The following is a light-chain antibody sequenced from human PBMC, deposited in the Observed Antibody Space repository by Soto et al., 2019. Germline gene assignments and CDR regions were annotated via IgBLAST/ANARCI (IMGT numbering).Light chain of an antibody. CDR1: SSDVGGYNY. J-gene: IGLJ3*02. CDR3: SSYTSSSTPDWV. CDR2: DVS. Sequence: QSALTQPAFVSGSPGQSITISCTGTSSDVGGYNYVSWYQQHPGKAPKLMIYDVSNRPSGVSNRFSGSKSGNTASLTIPGLQAEDEADYYCSSYTSSSTPDWVFGGGTKLTVL. V-gene: IGLV2-14*01.